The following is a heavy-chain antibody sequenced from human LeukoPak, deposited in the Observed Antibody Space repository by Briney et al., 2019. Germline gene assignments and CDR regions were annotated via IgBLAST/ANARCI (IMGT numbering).Heavy chain of an antibody. D-gene: IGHD2/OR15-2a*01. CDR1: GFTFSSYA. V-gene: IGHV3-23*01. CDR3: AQMKYWAPLGFDP. CDR2: ISGTGGRT. Sequence: GGSLRLSCAASGFTFSSYAMNWVRQAPGKGLEWVSVISGTGGRTYYADSVKGRFTISRDNSKNTLYLQMNSLRAEDTAVYYCAQMKYWAPLGFDPRGQGTLVTVSS. J-gene: IGHJ5*02.